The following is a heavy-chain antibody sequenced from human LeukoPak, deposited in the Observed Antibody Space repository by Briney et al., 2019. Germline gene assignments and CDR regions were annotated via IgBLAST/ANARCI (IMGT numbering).Heavy chain of an antibody. D-gene: IGHD4-17*01. CDR3: ARDPVTTRFDP. Sequence: GASVKVSCKASGGTFSRYAISWERQAPGQGLEWMGRIIPIFGIANYAQKFQGRVTITADKSTSTAYMELSSLRSEDTAVYYCARDPVTTRFDPWGQGTLVTVSS. CDR2: IIPIFGIA. CDR1: GGTFSRYA. J-gene: IGHJ5*02. V-gene: IGHV1-69*04.